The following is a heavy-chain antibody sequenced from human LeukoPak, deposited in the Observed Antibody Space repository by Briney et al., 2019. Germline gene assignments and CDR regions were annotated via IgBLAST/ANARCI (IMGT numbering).Heavy chain of an antibody. D-gene: IGHD1-1*01. CDR1: GFTFSSYW. V-gene: IGHV3-7*03. CDR2: IKQDGSEK. Sequence: GGSLRLSCAASGFTFSSYWMSWVRQAPGRGLEWVANIKQDGSEKYYVDSVKGRFTISRDNAKNSLYLQMNSLRAEDTAVYYCARARYNGNDVADYWGQGTLVTVSS. J-gene: IGHJ4*02. CDR3: ARARYNGNDVADY.